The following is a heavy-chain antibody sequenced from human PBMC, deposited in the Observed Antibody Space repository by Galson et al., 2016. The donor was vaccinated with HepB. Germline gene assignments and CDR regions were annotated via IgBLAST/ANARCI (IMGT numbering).Heavy chain of an antibody. D-gene: IGHD1-1*01. CDR1: GFTFSSYW. J-gene: IGHJ6*02. Sequence: SLRLSCAASGFTFSSYWMNWVRQAPGKGLEWVANIKQDESEENYVDSVTGRFTISRDNAKKSVYLQMNRLRVEDTAVYYCTGTPRLYYYYSGLDVWGQGTTVTVSS. V-gene: IGHV3-7*03. CDR3: TGTPRLYYYYSGLDV. CDR2: IKQDESEE.